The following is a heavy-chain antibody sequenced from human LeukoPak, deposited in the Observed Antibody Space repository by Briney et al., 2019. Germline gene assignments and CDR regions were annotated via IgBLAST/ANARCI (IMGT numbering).Heavy chain of an antibody. CDR1: GDSISTSNSY. V-gene: IGHV4-39*01. Sequence: SETLSLTCTVSGDSISTSNSYWGWIRQPPGKGLEWIGSIYYSGNTYYNPSLKSRVTMSVDTSKNQFSLKLSSVTAADTAVYYCARNYGSGSFYYYYYMDVWGKGTTVTISS. J-gene: IGHJ6*03. D-gene: IGHD3-10*01. CDR2: IYYSGNT. CDR3: ARNYGSGSFYYYYYMDV.